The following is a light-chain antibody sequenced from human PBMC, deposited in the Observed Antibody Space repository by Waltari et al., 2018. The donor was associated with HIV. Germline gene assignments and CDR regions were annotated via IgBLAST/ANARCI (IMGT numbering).Light chain of an antibody. V-gene: IGLV1-51*02. J-gene: IGLJ2*01. CDR3: GTWDSSLSAGV. Sequence: QSVLTQPPSVSAAPGQKVNISCSGSSSNIGNNYVSWYQHLPGTAPKLLISENYKLPSGIPDRFSGSKSGTSATLGITGLQPGDEADYYCGTWDSSLSAGVFGGGTKLTVL. CDR1: SSNIGNNY. CDR2: ENY.